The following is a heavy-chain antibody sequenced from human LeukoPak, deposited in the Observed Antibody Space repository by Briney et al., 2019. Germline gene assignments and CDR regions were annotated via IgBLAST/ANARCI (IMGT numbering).Heavy chain of an antibody. V-gene: IGHV4-61*02. Sequence: SQTLSLTCTVSGGSISSGSYYWSWIRQPAGKGLEWIGRIYTSGSTNYNPSLKSRVTISVDTSKNQFSLKLSSVTAADTAVYYCARLYLRGSGSMYYFDYWGQGTLVTVSS. CDR1: GGSISSGSYY. D-gene: IGHD3-10*01. J-gene: IGHJ4*02. CDR3: ARLYLRGSGSMYYFDY. CDR2: IYTSGST.